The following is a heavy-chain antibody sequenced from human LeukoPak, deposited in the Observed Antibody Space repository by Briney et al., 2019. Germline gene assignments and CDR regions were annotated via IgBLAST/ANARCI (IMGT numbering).Heavy chain of an antibody. D-gene: IGHD2-2*01. CDR3: GRSYHDDAWAAFDM. CDR2: IYHNGVT. J-gene: IGHJ3*02. Sequence: SETLSLTCTVSDYSISSGYYWGWIRQPPGKGLEWIGSIYHNGVTFSNASLRSRLSISVDTSKNQFSLRLSSVTAADTAVYYCGRSYHDDAWAAFDMWGQGTMVTVSS. CDR1: DYSISSGYY. V-gene: IGHV4-38-2*02.